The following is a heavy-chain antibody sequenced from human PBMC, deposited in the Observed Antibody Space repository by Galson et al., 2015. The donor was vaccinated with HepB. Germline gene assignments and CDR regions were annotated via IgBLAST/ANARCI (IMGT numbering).Heavy chain of an antibody. V-gene: IGHV3-48*01. J-gene: IGHJ4*02. CDR1: GFTFSSYS. CDR2: ISSSSSTI. D-gene: IGHD3-22*01. CDR3: ARERANYYDSSGYIDY. Sequence: SLRLSCAASGFTFSSYSMNWVRQAPGKGLEWVSYISSSSSTIHYADSVKGRFTISRDNAKNSLYLQMNSLRAEDTAVYYCARERANYYDSSGYIDYWGQGTLVTVSS.